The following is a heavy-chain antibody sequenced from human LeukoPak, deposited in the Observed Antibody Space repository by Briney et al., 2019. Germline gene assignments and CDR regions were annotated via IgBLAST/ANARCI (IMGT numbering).Heavy chain of an antibody. CDR3: AKDVEYYDFWAEMDV. J-gene: IGHJ6*04. CDR2: ISFDGSNK. Sequence: GGSLRLSCAASGFTFSSYGMYWVRQAPGKGLECVALISFDGSNKYYAESVKGRFTISRDNSKNTLYLQMNSLRAEDTAVYYCAKDVEYYDFWAEMDVWGKGTTVTVSS. V-gene: IGHV3-30*18. D-gene: IGHD3-3*01. CDR1: GFTFSSYG.